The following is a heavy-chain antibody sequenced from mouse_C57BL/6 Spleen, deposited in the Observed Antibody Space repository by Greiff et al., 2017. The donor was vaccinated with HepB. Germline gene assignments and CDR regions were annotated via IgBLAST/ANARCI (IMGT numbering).Heavy chain of an antibody. CDR2: IDPENGDT. CDR3: TTHYGSPFAY. Sequence: VQLKQSGAELVRPGASVKLSCTASGFNIKDDYMHWVKQRPEQGLEWIGWIDPENGDTEYASKFQGKATITADTSSNTAYLQLSSLTSEDTAVYYCTTHYGSPFAYWGQGTLVTVSA. J-gene: IGHJ3*01. V-gene: IGHV14-4*01. D-gene: IGHD1-1*01. CDR1: GFNIKDDY.